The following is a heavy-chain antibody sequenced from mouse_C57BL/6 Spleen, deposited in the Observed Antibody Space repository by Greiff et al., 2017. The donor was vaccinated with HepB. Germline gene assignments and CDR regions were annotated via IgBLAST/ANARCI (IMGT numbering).Heavy chain of an antibody. V-gene: IGHV14-4*01. J-gene: IGHJ3*01. CDR3: TTPYYYGSSLVAY. D-gene: IGHD1-1*01. CDR1: GFNIKDDY. CDR2: IDPENGDT. Sequence: EVKLMESGAELVRPGASVKLSCTASGFNIKDDYMHWVKQRPEQGLEWIGWIDPENGDTEYASKFQGKATITADTSSNTAYLQLSSLTSEDTAVYYCTTPYYYGSSLVAYWGQGTLVTVSA.